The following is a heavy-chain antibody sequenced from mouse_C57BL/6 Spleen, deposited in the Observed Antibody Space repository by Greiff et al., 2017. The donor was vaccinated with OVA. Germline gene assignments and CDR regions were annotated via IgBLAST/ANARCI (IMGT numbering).Heavy chain of an antibody. J-gene: IGHJ2*01. Sequence: VQLQQSGAELVKPGASVKLSCTASGFNIKDYYMHWVKQRTEQGLEWIGRIDPEDGETKYAPKFQGKATITADTSSNTAYLQLSSLTSEDTPVYFCARSRHDYYGSLGLLFDYWGQGTTLTVSS. CDR2: IDPEDGET. V-gene: IGHV14-2*01. CDR1: GFNIKDYY. CDR3: ARSRHDYYGSLGLLFDY. D-gene: IGHD1-1*01.